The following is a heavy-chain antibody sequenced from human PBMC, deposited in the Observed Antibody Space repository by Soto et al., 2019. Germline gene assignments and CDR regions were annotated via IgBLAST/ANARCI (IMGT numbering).Heavy chain of an antibody. CDR1: GFTFSSYG. V-gene: IGHV3-30*18. J-gene: IGHJ6*02. CDR3: AKDLAAAAYYYYDGMDV. D-gene: IGHD6-13*01. CDR2: ISYDGSNK. Sequence: QVQLVESGGGVVQPGRSLRLSCAASGFTFSSYGMHWVRQAPGKGLEWVAVISYDGSNKYYADSVKGRFTISRDNSKNTLYLQMNSLRAEDTAVYYCAKDLAAAAYYYYDGMDVWGQGTTVTVSS.